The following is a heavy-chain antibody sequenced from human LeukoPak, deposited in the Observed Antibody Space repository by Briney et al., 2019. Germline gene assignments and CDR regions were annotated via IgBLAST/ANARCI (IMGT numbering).Heavy chain of an antibody. CDR2: ISSGSSYI. CDR1: GFTFSSNS. D-gene: IGHD1-1*01. J-gene: IGHJ4*02. Sequence: GGSLRLSCAASGFTFSSNSMNWVRQAPGKGLEWVSSISSGSSYIYYADSVKGRFTISRDNAKNSLYLQMNSLRAEDTAVYYCARDGTGLPSQFDYWGQGPLVTVSS. V-gene: IGHV3-21*01. CDR3: ARDGTGLPSQFDY.